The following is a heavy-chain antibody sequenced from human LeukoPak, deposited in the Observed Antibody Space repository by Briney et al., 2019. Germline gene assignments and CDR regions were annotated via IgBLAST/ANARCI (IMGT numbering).Heavy chain of an antibody. CDR2: SYYSGNT. V-gene: IGHV4-30-4*01. D-gene: IGHD4-17*01. Sequence: SETLSLTCTVSGGAISSGDYYWSWIRQPPGKGLEWIGYSYYSGNTYYNPSLKSRVTISVDTSKNQFSLKLSSVTAADTAVYYCAGEVTSPIYYYYYYGMDVWGQGTTVTVSS. J-gene: IGHJ6*02. CDR3: AGEVTSPIYYYYYYGMDV. CDR1: GGAISSGDYY.